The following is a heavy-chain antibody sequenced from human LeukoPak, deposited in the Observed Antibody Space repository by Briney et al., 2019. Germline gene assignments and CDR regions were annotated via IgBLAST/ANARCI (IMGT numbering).Heavy chain of an antibody. CDR1: RGTFSSYA. Sequence: VKVSCKASRGTFSSYAISWVRQAPGQGLEWMGRIIPILGIANYAQKFQGRVTITADKSTSTAYMELSSLRSEDTAVYYCAREATDDYGGNSGDYFDYWGQGTLVTVSS. D-gene: IGHD4-23*01. CDR2: IIPILGIA. J-gene: IGHJ4*02. V-gene: IGHV1-69*04. CDR3: AREATDDYGGNSGDYFDY.